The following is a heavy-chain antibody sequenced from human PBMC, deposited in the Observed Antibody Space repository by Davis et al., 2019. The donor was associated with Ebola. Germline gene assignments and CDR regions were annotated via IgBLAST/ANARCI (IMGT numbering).Heavy chain of an antibody. Sequence: ASVQVSCKASGYIFTDYYIHWVRQAPGQGLEWMGWINPNTGDTNYLQKFQGRVTLTRDTSITTSYMDLSRLRSDDSAVYFCARERHYGFWSGYYSLRDWGQGTLVTVSS. J-gene: IGHJ4*02. V-gene: IGHV1-2*02. CDR1: GYIFTDYY. CDR2: INPNTGDT. D-gene: IGHD3-3*01. CDR3: ARERHYGFWSGYYSLRD.